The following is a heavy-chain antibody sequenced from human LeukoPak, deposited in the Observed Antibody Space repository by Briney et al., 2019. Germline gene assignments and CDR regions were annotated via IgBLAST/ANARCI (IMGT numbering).Heavy chain of an antibody. D-gene: IGHD3-22*01. CDR2: INNDGSTT. V-gene: IGHV3-74*01. CDR3: ARLSLEGEESSVYRSFDY. J-gene: IGHJ4*02. CDR1: GFTFSTYW. Sequence: GGSLRLSCAASGFTFSTYWMHWVRQAPGKGLLWVSFINNDGSTTSYADSVRGRFTISRDNAQSSLFLQMNSLRAEDTAVYYCARLSLEGEESSVYRSFDYWGQGTLVTVSS.